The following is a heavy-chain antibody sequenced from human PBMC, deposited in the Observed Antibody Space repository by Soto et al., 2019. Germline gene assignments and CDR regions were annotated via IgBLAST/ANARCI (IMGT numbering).Heavy chain of an antibody. CDR2: ISYDGSIK. D-gene: IGHD5-18*01. CDR3: ARGDGYIYGNIFDS. V-gene: IGHV3-30-3*01. CDR1: GFTFNNYS. J-gene: IGHJ4*02. Sequence: GGSLRLSCAASGFTFNNYSMHWVRQAPGKGLEWVAFISYDGSIKYYADSVTGRVTISRDNSRNTLYLQMNSLRAEDTAVYYCARGDGYIYGNIFDSWGQGNLVTVSS.